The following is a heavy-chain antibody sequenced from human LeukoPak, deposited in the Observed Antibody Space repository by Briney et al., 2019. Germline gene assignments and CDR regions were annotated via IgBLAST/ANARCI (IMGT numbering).Heavy chain of an antibody. J-gene: IGHJ4*02. CDR1: GGSISSYY. CDR3: ARGTHDSSGYFPYYFDY. D-gene: IGHD3-22*01. V-gene: IGHV4-59*01. Sequence: SETLSLTCTVSGGSISSYYWSWIRQPPGKGLEWIGYIYYSGSTNYNPSLKSRVTISVDTSKNQFSLKLSSVTAADTAVYYCARGTHDSSGYFPYYFDYWGQGTLVTVSS. CDR2: IYYSGST.